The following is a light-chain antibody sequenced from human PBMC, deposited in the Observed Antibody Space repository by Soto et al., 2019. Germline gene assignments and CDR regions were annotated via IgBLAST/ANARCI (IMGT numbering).Light chain of an antibody. CDR2: DAS. J-gene: IGKJ5*01. Sequence: EIVLTQSPATLSLSPGERATLSCRASQSVYSYLAWYQQKPGQAPRLLIYDASNRATSIPARFRGSGSGTDFTLTISSLEPEDFAVYYCQQRSNWPITFGQGTRLEIK. V-gene: IGKV3-11*01. CDR3: QQRSNWPIT. CDR1: QSVYSY.